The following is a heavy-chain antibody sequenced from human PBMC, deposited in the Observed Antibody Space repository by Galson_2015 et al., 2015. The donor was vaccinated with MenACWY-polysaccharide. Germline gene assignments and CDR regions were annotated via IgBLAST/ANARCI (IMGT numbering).Heavy chain of an antibody. CDR1: GFTFSSYW. CDR3: ARDLYPTTYYSDSSPLSDY. D-gene: IGHD3-22*01. J-gene: IGHJ4*02. Sequence: SLRLSCAASGFTFSSYWMHWVRQAPGKGLVWVSRIYSDGSDTTYADSAKGRFTVSRDNAKNTLYLQMNSLRAEDTAVYYCARDLYPTTYYSDSSPLSDYWGQGTLVTVSS. CDR2: IYSDGSDT. V-gene: IGHV3-74*01.